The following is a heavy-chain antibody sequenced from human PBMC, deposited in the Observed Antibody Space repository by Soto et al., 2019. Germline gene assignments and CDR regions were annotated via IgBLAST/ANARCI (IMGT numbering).Heavy chain of an antibody. CDR3: ARDDYGGNGEGGY. V-gene: IGHV3-66*01. CDR1: GFTVSSNY. J-gene: IGHJ4*02. D-gene: IGHD4-17*01. CDR2: IYSGGST. Sequence: EVQLVESGGGLVQPGGSLRLSCAASGFTVSSNYMSWVRQAPGKGLEWVSIIYSGGSTDYADSVKGRFTISRDNSKNTVYLQMNSLRDEDTAVYYCARDDYGGNGEGGYWGQGTLVTVSS.